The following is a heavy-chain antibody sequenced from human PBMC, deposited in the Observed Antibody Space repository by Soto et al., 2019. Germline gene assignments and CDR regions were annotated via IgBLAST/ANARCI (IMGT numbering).Heavy chain of an antibody. V-gene: IGHV1-2*02. CDR1: GYTFTGHY. D-gene: IGHD3-22*01. CDR2: IGPGSGAT. CDR3: GGGRSGQVVVFY. J-gene: IGHJ4*02. Sequence: ASVKVSCKASGYTFTGHYIHWVRQAPEQGPEWMGEIGPGSGATRYAQRFQGRVTMTRDMSITTVYMELNNLSPDDTAVYYCGGGRSGQVVVFYWGQGTPVTVS.